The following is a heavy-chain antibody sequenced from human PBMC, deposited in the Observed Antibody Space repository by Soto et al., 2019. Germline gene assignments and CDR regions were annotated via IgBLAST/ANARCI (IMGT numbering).Heavy chain of an antibody. CDR2: IYYSGST. V-gene: IGHV4-31*03. Sequence: PSETLSLTCTVSGGSISSGNYYWSWIRQHPGKGLEWIGYIYYSGSTSYNPSLKSRVTISVDTSKNHFSLKLSSVTAADTAVYYCARVFSDRSSVFDTWGQGTLVTVAS. CDR1: GGSISSGNYY. D-gene: IGHD6-13*01. J-gene: IGHJ5*02. CDR3: ARVFSDRSSVFDT.